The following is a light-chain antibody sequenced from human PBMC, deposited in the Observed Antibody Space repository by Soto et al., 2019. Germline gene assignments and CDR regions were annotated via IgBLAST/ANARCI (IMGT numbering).Light chain of an antibody. J-gene: IGKJ3*01. CDR3: EKYDSVPWT. Sequence: DIQMTQSPSSLSASVGDRVTITCRASKGISSSLAWYQQKPGNAPKLLIYAASTLQSGVPSRFSGSGSGTDFTLTISSLQPEDSATYYCEKYDSVPWTFGPGTKVEIK. V-gene: IGKV1-27*01. CDR2: AAS. CDR1: KGISSS.